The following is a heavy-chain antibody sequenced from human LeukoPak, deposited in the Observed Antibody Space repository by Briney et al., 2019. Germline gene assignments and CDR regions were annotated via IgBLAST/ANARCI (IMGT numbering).Heavy chain of an antibody. Sequence: GGSLRLSCAASGFTFSNYAVMWVRQAPGQGLEWVSAINSGGAPRYADSVKGRFTISRDNSKNMLYLQMNSLRAEDTAQYFCARDPNGDYIGAFQFWGQGTGVTVSS. CDR3: ARDPNGDYIGAFQF. V-gene: IGHV3-23*01. D-gene: IGHD4-17*01. J-gene: IGHJ3*01. CDR2: INSGGAP. CDR1: GFTFSNYA.